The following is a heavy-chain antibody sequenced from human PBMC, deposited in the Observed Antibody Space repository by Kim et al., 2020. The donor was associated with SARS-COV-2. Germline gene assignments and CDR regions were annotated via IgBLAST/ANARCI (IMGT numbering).Heavy chain of an antibody. D-gene: IGHD4-17*01. Sequence: SGPTLVNPTQTLTLTCTFSGFSLSTSGVGVGWIRQPPGKALEWLALIYWDDDKRYSPSLKSRLTITKDTSKNQVVLTMTNMDPVDTATYYCAHRPVMTTVTTGSEDYYYGMDVWGQGTTVTVSS. J-gene: IGHJ6*02. CDR1: GFSLSTSGVG. CDR2: IYWDDDK. V-gene: IGHV2-5*02. CDR3: AHRPVMTTVTTGSEDYYYGMDV.